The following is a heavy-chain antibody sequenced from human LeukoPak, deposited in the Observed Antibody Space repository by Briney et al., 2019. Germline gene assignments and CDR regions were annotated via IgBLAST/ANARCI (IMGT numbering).Heavy chain of an antibody. CDR1: GFTFSSYA. CDR2: ISGSGGST. V-gene: IGHV3-23*01. D-gene: IGHD2-15*01. J-gene: IGHJ4*02. Sequence: PGGSLRLSCAASGFTFSSYAMSWVRQAPGKGLEWVSAISGSGGSTYYADSVKGQFTISRDNSKNTLYLQMNSLRAEDTAVYYCAKDLFRYSGPFYWGQGTLVTVSS. CDR3: AKDLFRYSGPFY.